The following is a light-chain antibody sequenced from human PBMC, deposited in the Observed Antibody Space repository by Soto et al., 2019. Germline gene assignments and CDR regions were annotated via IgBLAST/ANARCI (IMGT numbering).Light chain of an antibody. J-gene: IGKJ2*01. CDR2: GVF. V-gene: IGKV3-15*01. Sequence: EIVMTQSPATLSVSPGERATLSCRASQSVSSYLAWYQQKPGQAPRVLIYGVFTRATGIPARFSGSGSGTQFTLTISSLQSEDCAVYYCQQYNQRPYTFGQGTRLEIK. CDR1: QSVSSY. CDR3: QQYNQRPYT.